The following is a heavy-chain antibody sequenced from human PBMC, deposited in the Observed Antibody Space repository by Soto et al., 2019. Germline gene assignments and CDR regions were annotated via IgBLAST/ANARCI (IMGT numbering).Heavy chain of an antibody. J-gene: IGHJ6*02. CDR2: IYNTGSA. CDR3: ARDLYGMDF. CDR1: GGSLSVYY. V-gene: IGHV4-59*01. Sequence: PSETLSLTCTISGGSLSVYYWSWIRQSPGKGLEWLAFIYNTGSAYYNPSLKSRLTISIGTSRNDFSLNLRSVTAADTAVYYCARDLYGMDFRGQGTTVTVSS.